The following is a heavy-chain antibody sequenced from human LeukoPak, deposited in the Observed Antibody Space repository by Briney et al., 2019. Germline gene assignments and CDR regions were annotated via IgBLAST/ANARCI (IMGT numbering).Heavy chain of an antibody. CDR1: GFTFSSYW. D-gene: IGHD3-3*01. V-gene: IGHV3-30*03. CDR3: ARDLRFLEWVN. CDR2: ISDDGGDK. J-gene: IGHJ4*02. Sequence: PGGSLRLSCAASGFTFSSYWMSWVRQAPGKGLQWVAVISDDGGDKTYADSVKGRFTISRDNSKKTVYLQMNSLRVEDTAMYYCARDLRFLEWVNWGQGTLVTVSS.